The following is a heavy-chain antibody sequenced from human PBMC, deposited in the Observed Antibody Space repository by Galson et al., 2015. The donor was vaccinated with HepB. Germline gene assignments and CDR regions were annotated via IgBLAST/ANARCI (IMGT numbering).Heavy chain of an antibody. Sequence: SLRLSCAASGFTFSSYAMSWVRQAPGKGLEWVSAISGSGGSTYYADSVKGRFTISRDNSKNTLYLQMNSLGAEDTAVYYCASPFTYYYDSSGQNFDYWGQGTLVTVSS. J-gene: IGHJ4*02. V-gene: IGHV3-23*01. CDR3: ASPFTYYYDSSGQNFDY. CDR2: ISGSGGST. CDR1: GFTFSSYA. D-gene: IGHD3-22*01.